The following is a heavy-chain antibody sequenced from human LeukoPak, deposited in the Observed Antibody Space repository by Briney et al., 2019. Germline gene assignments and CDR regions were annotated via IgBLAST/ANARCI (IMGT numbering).Heavy chain of an antibody. CDR3: ARAGGGWRFDY. CDR1: GFTFSSYA. Sequence: GGSLRLSCATYGFTFSSYAMTWVRQAPGKGLEWVSTISGDGSATYYADSVKGRFTISRDNSQNTGYLQMNSLRADDTAVYYCARAGGGWRFDYWGQGTLVTVSS. V-gene: IGHV3-23*01. D-gene: IGHD6-19*01. J-gene: IGHJ4*02. CDR2: ISGDGSAT.